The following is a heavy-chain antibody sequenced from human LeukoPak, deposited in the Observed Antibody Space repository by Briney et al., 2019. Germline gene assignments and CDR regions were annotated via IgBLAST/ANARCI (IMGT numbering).Heavy chain of an antibody. D-gene: IGHD2-21*02. Sequence: GGALRLSCAASGFTFSSYAMSWVRQAPGKGLEWVSAISGSGGSTYYADSVKGRFTISRDNSKNTLYVQMNSLRAEDTAVYYCAKDYSGLLLDYYGMDVWGQGTTVTVSS. CDR2: ISGSGGST. CDR1: GFTFSSYA. CDR3: AKDYSGLLLDYYGMDV. J-gene: IGHJ6*02. V-gene: IGHV3-23*01.